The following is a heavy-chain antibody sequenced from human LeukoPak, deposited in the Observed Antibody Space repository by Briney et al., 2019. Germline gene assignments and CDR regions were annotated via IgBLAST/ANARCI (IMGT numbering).Heavy chain of an antibody. V-gene: IGHV4-39*07. CDR2: INHSGST. CDR3: ARSSSWFPFDY. J-gene: IGHJ4*02. CDR1: GGSISSSSYY. D-gene: IGHD3-10*01. Sequence: SETLSLTCTVSGGSISSSSYYWGWIRQPPGKGLEWIGEINHSGSTNYNPSLKSRVTISVDTSKNQFSLKLSSVTAADTAVYYCARSSSWFPFDYWGQGTLVTVSS.